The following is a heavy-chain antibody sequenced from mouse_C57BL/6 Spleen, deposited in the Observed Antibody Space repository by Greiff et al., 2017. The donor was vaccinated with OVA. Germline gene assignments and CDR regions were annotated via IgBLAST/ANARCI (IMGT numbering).Heavy chain of an antibody. V-gene: IGHV14-1*01. J-gene: IGHJ2*01. Sequence: VQLQQSGAELVRPGASVKLSCTASGFNINDYYMHWVKQRPEQGLEWIGRIDPEDGDTEYAPKFQGKATMTADTSSNTAYLQLSSLTSEDTAVYYCTTDFITTVVAKDYWGQGTTLTVSS. D-gene: IGHD1-1*01. CDR3: TTDFITTVVAKDY. CDR2: IDPEDGDT. CDR1: GFNINDYY.